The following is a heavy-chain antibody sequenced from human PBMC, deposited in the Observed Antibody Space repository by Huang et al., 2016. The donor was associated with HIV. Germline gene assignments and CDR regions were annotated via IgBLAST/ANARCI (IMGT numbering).Heavy chain of an antibody. V-gene: IGHV1-24*01. J-gene: IGHJ4*02. D-gene: IGHD3-9*01. CDR1: EYTLTELS. CDR2: FDPEMGET. Sequence: QVQLVQSRAEVKKPGASVKVSCKVSEYTLTELSIHWVRQPPGKGLEWMGGFDPEMGETIDAQKFQGRVTMTEDTSTETAVMELSGLRPEDTAVYYCATGFDVFFDFWGQGTLVTVSS. CDR3: ATGFDVFFDF.